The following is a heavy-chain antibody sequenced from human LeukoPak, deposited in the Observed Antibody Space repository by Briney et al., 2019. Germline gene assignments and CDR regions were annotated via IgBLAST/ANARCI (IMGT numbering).Heavy chain of an antibody. CDR3: AKKRGYSYGGYYFDY. Sequence: GGSLRLSCAASGFTFSSYGMKWVRQAPGKGLERVSAISGSGGSTYYADSVKGRFTISRDNSKNTLYLQMNSLRAEDTAVYYCAKKRGYSYGGYYFDYWGQGTLVTVSS. CDR1: GFTFSSYG. CDR2: ISGSGGST. D-gene: IGHD5-18*01. V-gene: IGHV3-23*01. J-gene: IGHJ4*02.